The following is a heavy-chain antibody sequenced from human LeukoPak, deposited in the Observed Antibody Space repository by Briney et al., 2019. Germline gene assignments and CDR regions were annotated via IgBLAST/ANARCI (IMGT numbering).Heavy chain of an antibody. CDR2: IGGRGGSA. Sequence: GGSLRLSCAASGFTFSSYGMSWVRQAPGKGLEWVSSIGGRGGSAYYADSVKGRFTISRDNSKNTLYLQMNSLRAEDTAVYYCAKDDFVNGRFGELLSGDWGQGTLVTVSS. CDR1: GFTFSSYG. CDR3: AKDDFVNGRFGELLSGD. D-gene: IGHD3-10*01. V-gene: IGHV3-23*01. J-gene: IGHJ4*02.